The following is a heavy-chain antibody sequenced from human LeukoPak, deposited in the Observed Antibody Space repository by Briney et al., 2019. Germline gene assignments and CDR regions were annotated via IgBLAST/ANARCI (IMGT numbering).Heavy chain of an antibody. V-gene: IGHV4-59*01. CDR3: ARVKRDYYYYMDV. CDR1: GGSISSYY. J-gene: IGHJ6*03. CDR2: IYYSGST. Sequence: TSETLSLTCTVSGGSISSYYWSWIRQPPGKGLEWIGYIYYSGSTNYNPSLKSRVTISVDTSKNQFSLKLSSVTAADTAVYYCARVKRDYYYYMDVWGKGTTVTISS.